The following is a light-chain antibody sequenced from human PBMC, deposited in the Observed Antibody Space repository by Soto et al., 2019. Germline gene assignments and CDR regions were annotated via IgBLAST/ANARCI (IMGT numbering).Light chain of an antibody. J-gene: IGLJ1*01. CDR2: GNS. CDR3: QSYDNKLSAYV. V-gene: IGLV1-40*01. CDR1: SSNIGAGYD. Sequence: QSVLTQPPSVSGAPGQRVTISCTGSSSNIGAGYDVHWYQQLPGTAPKLLSHGNSNRPSGVPDRFSGSKSGTSASLAITGLQAEDEGDYCCQSYDNKLSAYVFGPGTKLTVL.